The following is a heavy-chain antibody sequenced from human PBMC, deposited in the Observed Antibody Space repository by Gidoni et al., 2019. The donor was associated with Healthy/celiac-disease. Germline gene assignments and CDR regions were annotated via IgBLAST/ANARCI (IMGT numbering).Heavy chain of an antibody. CDR1: GGTCSSYA. CDR2: IIPIFGTA. D-gene: IGHD3-3*02. CDR3: AREGVTGIFT. J-gene: IGHJ5*02. V-gene: IGHV1-69*06. Sequence: QVQPVQSGAEGKKPGTSVKVCCKASGGTCSSYALLWVRQAPGQGLEWKGGIIPIFGTANYAQKFQGRVTITADKSTITADMELSSLRSEDTAVYYCAREGVTGIFTWGQGTLVTVSS.